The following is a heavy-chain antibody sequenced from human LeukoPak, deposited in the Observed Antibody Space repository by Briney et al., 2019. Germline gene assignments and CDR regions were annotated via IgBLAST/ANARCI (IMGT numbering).Heavy chain of an antibody. V-gene: IGHV3-15*04. D-gene: IGHD1-7*01. CDR2: TVSEIDGGTT. Sequence: GGSLRLSCAASGFTFNYAWMSWVRQVPGKGLEWVGQTVSEIDGGTTDYAAPVKGRFTISGDDSKSTLYLQMNSLKIEDTAVYYCTTDEDWNYARKDVWGQGATVIVSS. J-gene: IGHJ6*02. CDR3: TTDEDWNYARKDV. CDR1: GFTFNYAW.